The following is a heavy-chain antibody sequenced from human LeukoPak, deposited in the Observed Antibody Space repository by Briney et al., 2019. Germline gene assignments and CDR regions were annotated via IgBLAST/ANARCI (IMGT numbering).Heavy chain of an antibody. CDR1: GGSFSGYY. CDR2: INHSGST. CDR3: ARGHCSSTSCYTEDY. Sequence: PSETLSLTCTVYGGSFSGYYWSWIRQPPGKGLEWIGEINHSGSTNYNPSLKSRVTISVDTSKNQFSLKLSSVTAADTAVYYCARGHCSSTSCYTEDYWGQGTLVTVSS. D-gene: IGHD2-2*02. J-gene: IGHJ4*02. V-gene: IGHV4-34*01.